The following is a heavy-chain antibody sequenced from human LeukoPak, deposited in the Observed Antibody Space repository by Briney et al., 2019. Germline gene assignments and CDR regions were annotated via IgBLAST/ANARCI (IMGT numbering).Heavy chain of an antibody. Sequence: PGGSLRLSCAASGFTVSSNYMSWVRQAPGKGLEWVSVIYSGGSTYYADSVKGRFTISRDNSKNTLYLQMNSLRAEDTAVYYCARVGVDGYNYFERFFDYWGQGTLVTVSS. CDR2: IYSGGST. CDR3: ARVGVDGYNYFERFFDY. CDR1: GFTVSSNY. J-gene: IGHJ4*02. D-gene: IGHD5-24*01. V-gene: IGHV3-53*01.